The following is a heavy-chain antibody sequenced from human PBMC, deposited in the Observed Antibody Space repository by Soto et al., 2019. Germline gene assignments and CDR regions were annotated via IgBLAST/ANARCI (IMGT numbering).Heavy chain of an antibody. CDR2: IYYSGST. V-gene: IGHV4-39*07. J-gene: IGHJ6*02. Sequence: SXTLSLTCTVSGGSISSSSYYWCWIRQPPGKGLEWIGSIYYSGSTYYNPSLKSRVTISVDTSKNQFSLKLSSVTAADTAVYYCARDRNYYGMDVWGQGTTVTVS. CDR3: ARDRNYYGMDV. CDR1: GGSISSSSYY.